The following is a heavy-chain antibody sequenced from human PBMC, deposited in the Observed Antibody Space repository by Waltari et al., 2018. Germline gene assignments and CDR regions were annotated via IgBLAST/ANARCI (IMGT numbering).Heavy chain of an antibody. CDR3: ARGSITMVQGVKYYYYYYMDV. Sequence: QVQLQQWGAGLLKPSETLSLTCAVYGGSFSGYYWSWIRQPPGKGLEWIGEINHSGSTNYNPSLKSRVTISVDTSKNQFSLKLSSVTAADTAVYYCARGSITMVQGVKYYYYYYMDVWGKGTTVTVSS. CDR1: GGSFSGYY. D-gene: IGHD3-10*01. J-gene: IGHJ6*03. CDR2: INHSGST. V-gene: IGHV4-34*01.